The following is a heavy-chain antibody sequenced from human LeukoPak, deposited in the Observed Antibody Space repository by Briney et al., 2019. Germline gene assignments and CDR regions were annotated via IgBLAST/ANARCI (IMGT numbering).Heavy chain of an antibody. CDR2: IIPIFGTA. Sequence: SVTVSCKASGGTFSGYAISWVRQAPGQGLEWMGGIIPIFGTANYAQKFQGRVTITADESTSTAYMELSSLRSEDTAVYYCARGITMVREGFDYWGQGTLVTVSS. V-gene: IGHV1-69*13. D-gene: IGHD3-10*01. CDR3: ARGITMVREGFDY. CDR1: GGTFSGYA. J-gene: IGHJ4*02.